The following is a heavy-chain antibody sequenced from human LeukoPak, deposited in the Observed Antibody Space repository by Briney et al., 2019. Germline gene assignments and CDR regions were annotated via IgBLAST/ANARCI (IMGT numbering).Heavy chain of an antibody. D-gene: IGHD6-19*01. CDR2: IGTAGDT. V-gene: IGHV3-13*01. CDR1: GFTFSSYD. J-gene: IGHJ4*02. CDR3: AKPGSGWYRVYYFDY. Sequence: GGSLRLSCAASGFTFSSYDMHWVRQATGKGLEWVSAIGTAGDTYYPGPVKGRFTISRDNSKNTLYLQMNSLRAEDTVVYYCAKPGSGWYRVYYFDYWGQGTLVTVSS.